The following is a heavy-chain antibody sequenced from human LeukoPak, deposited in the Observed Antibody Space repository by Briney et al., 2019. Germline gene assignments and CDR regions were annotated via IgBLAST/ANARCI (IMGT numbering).Heavy chain of an antibody. CDR1: GGSISSHY. Sequence: PSETLSLTCTVSGGSISSHYWSWIRQPPGQGMEWIGYIYYSGSTNHNPSLKSRVTISVDTSKNQFSLKLSSVTAADTAVYYCARYAYGPYYFDYWGQGTLVTVSS. CDR2: IYYSGST. D-gene: IGHD3-10*01. CDR3: ARYAYGPYYFDY. V-gene: IGHV4-59*11. J-gene: IGHJ4*02.